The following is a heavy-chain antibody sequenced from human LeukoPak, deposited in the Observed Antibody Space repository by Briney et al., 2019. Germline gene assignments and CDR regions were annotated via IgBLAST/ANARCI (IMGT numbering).Heavy chain of an antibody. D-gene: IGHD2-2*01. CDR1: GGSISSSSYY. CDR2: IYYSGST. CDR3: ASYYARPHWFDP. Sequence: ASQTLSLTCTVSGGSISSSSYYWSWIRQPPGKGLEWIGYIYYSGSTYYNPSLKSRVTISVDTSKNQFSLKLSSVTAADTAVYYCASYYARPHWFDPWGQGTLVTVSS. V-gene: IGHV4-30-4*01. J-gene: IGHJ5*02.